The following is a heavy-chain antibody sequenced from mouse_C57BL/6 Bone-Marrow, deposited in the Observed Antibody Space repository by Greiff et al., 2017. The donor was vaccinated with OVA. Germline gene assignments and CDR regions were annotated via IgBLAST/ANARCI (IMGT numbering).Heavy chain of an antibody. CDR1: GYSFTGYY. CDR2: INPSTGGT. D-gene: IGHD1-1*01. CDR3: ARWRYYYGSRAFDV. Sequence: VQLQQSGPELVKPGASVKISCKASGYSFTGYYMNWVKQSPEKSLEWIGEINPSTGGTTYNQKFKAKATLTVDKSSSTAYMQLKSLTSEDSAVYYCARWRYYYGSRAFDVWGTGTTVTVSS. V-gene: IGHV1-42*01. J-gene: IGHJ1*03.